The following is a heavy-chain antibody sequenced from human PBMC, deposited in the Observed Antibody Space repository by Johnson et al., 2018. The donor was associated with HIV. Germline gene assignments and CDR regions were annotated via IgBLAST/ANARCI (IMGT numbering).Heavy chain of an antibody. CDR2: IKSDGTST. D-gene: IGHD2-21*02. Sequence: VQLVESGGGLVKPGGSLRLSCAVSGFTFSDFYMSWIRQAPGKGLVWVSRIKSDGTSTTYADSVRGRFTISRDNANNTLYLEMKSLRADDTAVYYCVRDDYAFHMWGQGTMVSVSS. V-gene: IGHV3-74*01. J-gene: IGHJ3*02. CDR3: VRDDYAFHM. CDR1: GFTFSDFY.